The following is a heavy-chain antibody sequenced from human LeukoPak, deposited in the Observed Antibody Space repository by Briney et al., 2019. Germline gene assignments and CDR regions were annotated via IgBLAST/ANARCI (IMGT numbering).Heavy chain of an antibody. D-gene: IGHD4-17*01. Sequence: SETLSLTCTVSGGSISSGSYYWSWIRQPAGKGLEWIGRIYASGSTNYNPSLKRRVTISIDTSKNQFSLKLSSVTTTDTAVYYCAREGLRSPRRFDPWGQGTLVTVSS. J-gene: IGHJ5*02. CDR3: AREGLRSPRRFDP. V-gene: IGHV4-61*02. CDR1: GGSISSGSYY. CDR2: IYASGST.